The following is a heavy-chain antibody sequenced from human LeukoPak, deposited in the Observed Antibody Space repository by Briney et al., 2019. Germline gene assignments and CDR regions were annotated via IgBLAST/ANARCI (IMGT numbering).Heavy chain of an antibody. CDR3: AKDYAVGSIDY. D-gene: IGHD3-16*01. Sequence: GGSLRLSCAASGFTFSSYGMSWVRQAPGKGLEWVSAISGSGGSTCYADSVKGRFTISRDNSKNTLYLQMNSLRAEDTAVYYCAKDYAVGSIDYWGQGTLVTVSS. CDR1: GFTFSSYG. CDR2: ISGSGGST. J-gene: IGHJ4*02. V-gene: IGHV3-23*01.